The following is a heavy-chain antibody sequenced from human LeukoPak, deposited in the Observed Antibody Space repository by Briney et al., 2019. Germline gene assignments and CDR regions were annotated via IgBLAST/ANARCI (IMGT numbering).Heavy chain of an antibody. D-gene: IGHD3-22*01. CDR1: GGTFSSYA. Sequence: GASVKVSCKASGGTFSSYAISWVRQAPGQGLEWMGGIIPIFGTANYAQKFQGRVTITADKSTSTAYMELSSLRSEDTAVYYCARYYYDSSGYYSGLDYWGQGTLVTVSS. J-gene: IGHJ4*02. CDR2: IIPIFGTA. V-gene: IGHV1-69*06. CDR3: ARYYYDSSGYYSGLDY.